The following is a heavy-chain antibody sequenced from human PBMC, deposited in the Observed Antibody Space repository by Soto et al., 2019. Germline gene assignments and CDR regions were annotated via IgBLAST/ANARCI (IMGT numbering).Heavy chain of an antibody. CDR2: IWYDGSNK. CDR3: ARDRYSSGWYDLDY. CDR1: GFTFSSYG. D-gene: IGHD6-19*01. V-gene: IGHV3-33*01. Sequence: QVHLVESGGGVVQPGRSLRLSCAASGFTFSSYGMHWVRQAPGKGLEWVAVIWYDGSNKYYADSVKGRFTISRDNSKNTLYLQMNSLRVEDTAVYYCARDRYSSGWYDLDYWGQGTLVTVSS. J-gene: IGHJ4*02.